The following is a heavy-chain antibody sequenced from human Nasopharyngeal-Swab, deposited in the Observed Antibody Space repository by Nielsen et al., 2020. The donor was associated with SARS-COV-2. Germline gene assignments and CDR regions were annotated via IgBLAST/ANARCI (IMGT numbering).Heavy chain of an antibody. CDR2: INSDGSHT. V-gene: IGHV3-74*01. CDR1: GFSFSDSW. Sequence: GGSLRLSCAISGFSFSDSWMHWVRQAPGKGLVWVSRINSDGSHTGYADSVKGRFTVSRDNAKGTVYLQMDSLRAEDTAVYYCARDFDKTGDWGQGTLVTVSS. D-gene: IGHD7-27*01. J-gene: IGHJ4*02. CDR3: ARDFDKTGD.